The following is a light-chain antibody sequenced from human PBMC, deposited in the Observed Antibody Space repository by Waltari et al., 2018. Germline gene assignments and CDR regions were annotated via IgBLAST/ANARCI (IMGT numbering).Light chain of an antibody. CDR2: AAT. Sequence: DIPMPQSPSFVSASIGDRVKMTCRASQNIYTWLAWYQQRPGQVPQLLIYAATKLQSGVPLRFSGSGSGTDFTLTISNLRSEDAAVYFCQQANSFPRLFGGGTKVAI. CDR1: QNIYTW. V-gene: IGKV1-12*01. CDR3: QQANSFPRL. J-gene: IGKJ4*01.